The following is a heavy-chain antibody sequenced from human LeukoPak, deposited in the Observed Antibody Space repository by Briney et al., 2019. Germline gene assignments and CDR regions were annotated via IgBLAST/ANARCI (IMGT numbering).Heavy chain of an antibody. V-gene: IGHV4-59*11. CDR2: VYYTGST. CDR3: ATWTHYDILTGYPAYFDY. CDR1: GGSISTQY. Sequence: PSETLSLTCTVSGGSISTQYWTWIRQPPGKGLEWIGNVYYTGSTNYNPSLKSRVSISVDTSKNQFSLKLSSVTAADTAVYYCATWTHYDILTGYPAYFDYWGQGTLVTVSS. D-gene: IGHD3-9*01. J-gene: IGHJ4*02.